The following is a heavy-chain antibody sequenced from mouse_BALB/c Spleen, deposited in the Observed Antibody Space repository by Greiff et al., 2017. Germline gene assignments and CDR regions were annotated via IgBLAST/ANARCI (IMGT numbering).Heavy chain of an antibody. CDR1: GFNIKDTY. D-gene: IGHD1-2*01. CDR3: ARNYGRSLYYCDY. Sequence: EVQLQQSGAELVKPGASVKLSCTASGFNIKDTYMHWVKQRPGQGLEWIGRIDPANGNTKYDPKFQGKATITADTSSNTAYLQLSSLTSEDTAVYYCARNYGRSLYYCDYWGQGTTLTVSS. J-gene: IGHJ2*01. V-gene: IGHV14-3*02. CDR2: IDPANGNT.